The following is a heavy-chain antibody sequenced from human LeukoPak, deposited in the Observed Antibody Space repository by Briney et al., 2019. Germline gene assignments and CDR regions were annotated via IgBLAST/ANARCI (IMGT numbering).Heavy chain of an antibody. Sequence: PSETLSLTCTVSGGSISSGSYYWSWTRQPAGKGLEWIGRIYTSGSTNYNPSLKSRVTISVDTSKNQFSLKLSSVTAADTAVYYCARSWGIFGVVRYAFDIWGQGTMVTVSS. V-gene: IGHV4-61*02. J-gene: IGHJ3*02. CDR3: ARSWGIFGVVRYAFDI. CDR2: IYTSGST. CDR1: GGSISSGSYY. D-gene: IGHD3-3*01.